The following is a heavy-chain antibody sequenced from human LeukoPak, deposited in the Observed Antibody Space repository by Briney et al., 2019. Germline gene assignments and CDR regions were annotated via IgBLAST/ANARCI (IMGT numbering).Heavy chain of an antibody. D-gene: IGHD3-3*01. CDR1: GVSFSSYA. J-gene: IGHJ4*02. CDR3: ARHDFWSGYHISNHFDY. V-gene: IGHV3-23*01. Sequence: GGSLRLSCAASGVSFSSYAMSWGRQAPGKGLGWVSAISGSGGSTYYADSVKGRFTISRDNSKNTLYLQMNSLRAEDTAVYYCARHDFWSGYHISNHFDYWGQGTLVTVSS. CDR2: ISGSGGST.